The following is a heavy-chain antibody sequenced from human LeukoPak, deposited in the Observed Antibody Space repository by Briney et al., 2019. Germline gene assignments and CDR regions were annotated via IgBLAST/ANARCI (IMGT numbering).Heavy chain of an antibody. D-gene: IGHD3-3*01. CDR1: GGTFSSYA. CDR2: IIPIFGTA. V-gene: IGHV1-69*05. Sequence: SVKVSCKASGGTFSSYAISWVRQAPGQGLEWMGGIIPIFGTANYAQKFQGRVTITTDESTSTAYMELSSLRSEDTAVYYCASSLYYDFWSGYKSNDYWGQGTLVTVSS. CDR3: ASSLYYDFWSGYKSNDY. J-gene: IGHJ4*02.